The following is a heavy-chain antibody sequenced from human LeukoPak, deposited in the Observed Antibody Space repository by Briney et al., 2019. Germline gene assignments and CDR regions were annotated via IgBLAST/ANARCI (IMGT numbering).Heavy chain of an antibody. J-gene: IGHJ3*02. D-gene: IGHD1-26*01. V-gene: IGHV3-7*01. CDR3: ARDVGATPAEAFDI. CDR2: IKQDGSEK. CDR1: GFTFSSYW. Sequence: PGGSLRLSCAASGFTFSSYWMSWVRQAPGKGLEWVANIKQDGSEKYYVDSVKGRFTISRDNAKNSLYRQMNSLRAEDTAVYYCARDVGATPAEAFDIWGQGTMVTVSS.